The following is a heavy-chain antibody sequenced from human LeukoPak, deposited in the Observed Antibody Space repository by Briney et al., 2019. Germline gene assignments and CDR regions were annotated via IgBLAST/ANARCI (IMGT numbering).Heavy chain of an antibody. CDR2: ISYDGSNK. CDR3: AKDRSDYYGSGIAD. J-gene: IGHJ4*02. CDR1: GFTFSYYG. D-gene: IGHD3-10*01. Sequence: GGSLRLSCVGSGFTFSYYGMHWVRQAPGKGLEWVAVISYDGSNKYYADSVKGRCTISRDNPKNTLYLQMNSLRVEDTAVYYCAKDRSDYYGSGIADWGQGTLVTVSS. V-gene: IGHV3-30*18.